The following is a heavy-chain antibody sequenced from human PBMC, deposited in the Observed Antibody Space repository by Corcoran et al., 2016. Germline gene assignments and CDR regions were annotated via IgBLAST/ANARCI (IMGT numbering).Heavy chain of an antibody. Sequence: QVQLQESGPGLVKPSETLSLTCTVSGGSISSYYWSWLRQPPGKGLEWIGYIYYSGSTNYNPSLKSRVTISVDTSKNQFSLKLSSVTAADTAVYYCASYSDYYFDYWGQEPWSPSPQ. D-gene: IGHD2-15*01. CDR2: IYYSGST. J-gene: IGHJ4*01. CDR3: ASYSDYYFDY. V-gene: IGHV4-59*01. CDR1: GGSISSYY.